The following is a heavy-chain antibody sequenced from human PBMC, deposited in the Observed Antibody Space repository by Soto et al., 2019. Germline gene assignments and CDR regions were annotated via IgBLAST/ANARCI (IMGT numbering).Heavy chain of an antibody. V-gene: IGHV5-51*01. D-gene: IGHD3-22*01. CDR1: GYKFIDYW. CDR3: ARSYGGEYYDSRSYYYAY. J-gene: IGHJ4*02. Sequence: GESLKISCKGSGYKFIDYWIGWVRQVPGKGLEWMGGIYPGDFDRKYSPSFQGQVTISADKSITTAYLQWSSLKASDTAIYYCARSYGGEYYDSRSYYYAYWGQGTLVTVSS. CDR2: IYPGDFDR.